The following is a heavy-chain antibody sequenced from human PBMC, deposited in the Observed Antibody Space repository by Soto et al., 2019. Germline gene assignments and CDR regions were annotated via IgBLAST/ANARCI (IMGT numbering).Heavy chain of an antibody. J-gene: IGHJ5*02. Sequence: QMQLQESAPGLVKPSGTLSLTCAVSNGSITSGNWWRWVRQPPGKGLEWIGDISQTGSTNYNPSLRRRVIISVEKHKNNFSLSLSYVTAADTAVYFCARVWGALAPIAGWFGPWGRGILITVSS. CDR1: NGSITSGNW. CDR2: ISQTGST. V-gene: IGHV4-4*02. D-gene: IGHD3-16*01. CDR3: ARVWGALAPIAGWFGP.